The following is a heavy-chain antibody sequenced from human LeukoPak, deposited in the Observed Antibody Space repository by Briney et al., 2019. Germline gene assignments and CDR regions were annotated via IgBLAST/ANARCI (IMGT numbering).Heavy chain of an antibody. CDR3: ARGNLKYYGDYVNYYYGMDV. V-gene: IGHV4-34*01. CDR1: GGSFSGYY. CDR2: INHSGST. D-gene: IGHD4-17*01. Sequence: SETLSLTCAVYGGSFSGYYWSWIRQPPGKGLEWIGEINHSGSTNYNPSLKSRVTISVDTSKNQFSLKLSSVTAADTAVYYCARGNLKYYGDYVNYYYGMDVWGQGTTVTVSS. J-gene: IGHJ6*02.